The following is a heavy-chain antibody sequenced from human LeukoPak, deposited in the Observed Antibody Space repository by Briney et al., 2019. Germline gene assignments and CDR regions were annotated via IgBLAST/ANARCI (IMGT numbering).Heavy chain of an antibody. CDR2: MNPNSGNA. Sequence: ASVKVSCKTSGYTFTSYDINWVRQATGQGLEWMGWMNPNSGNAGYAQKFQGRVTMTRNTSISTAYMELSSLRSEDTAVYYCARDPYYYGSGSEYWGQGTLVTVSS. V-gene: IGHV1-8*01. D-gene: IGHD3-10*01. CDR3: ARDPYYYGSGSEY. J-gene: IGHJ4*02. CDR1: GYTFTSYD.